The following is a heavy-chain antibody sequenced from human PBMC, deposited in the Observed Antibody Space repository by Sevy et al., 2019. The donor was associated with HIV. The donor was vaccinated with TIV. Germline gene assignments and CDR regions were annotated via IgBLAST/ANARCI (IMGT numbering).Heavy chain of an antibody. Sequence: GGSLRLSCAASGFTFSSYSMNWVRQAPGKGPEWVSSISSSSSYIYYADSVKGRFTISRDNAKNSLYLQMNSLRAEDTAVYYCAREGTIAARRNHYYYGMDVWGQWTTVTVSS. D-gene: IGHD6-6*01. CDR3: AREGTIAARRNHYYYGMDV. V-gene: IGHV3-21*01. CDR1: GFTFSSYS. J-gene: IGHJ6*02. CDR2: ISSSSSYI.